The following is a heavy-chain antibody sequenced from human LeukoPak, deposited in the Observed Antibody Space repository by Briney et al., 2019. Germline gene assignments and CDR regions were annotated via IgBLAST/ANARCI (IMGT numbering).Heavy chain of an antibody. CDR2: IKQDGSEK. V-gene: IGHV3-7*01. J-gene: IGHJ4*02. CDR1: GFTFSSYW. Sequence: PGGSLRLSCAASGFTFSSYWMSWVRQAPGKGLEWVANIKQDGSEKYYVDSVKGRFTISRDNAKNSLYLQMNSLRAGDTAVYYCARVGNCGGDCYLVYWGQGTLVTVSS. CDR3: ARVGNCGGDCYLVY. D-gene: IGHD2-21*02.